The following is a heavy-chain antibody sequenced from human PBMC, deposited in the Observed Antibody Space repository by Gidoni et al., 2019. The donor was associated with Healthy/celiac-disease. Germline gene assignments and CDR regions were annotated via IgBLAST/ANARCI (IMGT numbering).Heavy chain of an antibody. J-gene: IGHJ3*02. CDR2: IYPGDSDT. D-gene: IGHD5-12*01. V-gene: IGHV5-51*01. Sequence: EVQLVQSGAEVKKPGESLKISCKGSGYSFTSYWIGWLRQMPGKGLEWMGIIYPGDSDTRYSPSFQGQVTISADKSISTAYLQWSSLKASDTAMYYCAREDHGPRDGYNWPMDAFDIWGQGTMVTVSS. CDR3: AREDHGPRDGYNWPMDAFDI. CDR1: GYSFTSYW.